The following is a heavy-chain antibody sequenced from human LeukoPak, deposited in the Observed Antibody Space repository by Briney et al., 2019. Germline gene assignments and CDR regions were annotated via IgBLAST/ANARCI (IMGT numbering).Heavy chain of an antibody. D-gene: IGHD1-14*01. Sequence: SETLSLTSTVSGGSISSSSYYWGWIRQPLGKGLEWIASIYYSGSTYYNPSLKSRVTISVDTSKNQFSLNLSSVTAADTAVYSCARGSSTGPFDYWGQGTLVTVPS. CDR2: IYYSGST. CDR1: GGSISSSSYY. CDR3: ARGSSTGPFDY. V-gene: IGHV4-39*07. J-gene: IGHJ4*02.